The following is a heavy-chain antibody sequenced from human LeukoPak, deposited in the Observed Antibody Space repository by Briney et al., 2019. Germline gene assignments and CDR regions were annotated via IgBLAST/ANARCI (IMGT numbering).Heavy chain of an antibody. CDR2: ISGSGGST. Sequence: GGSLRLSCAASGFTFSSYAMSWVRQAPGKGLEWVSAISGSGGSTYYADSVKGRFTISSDNSKNTLYLQMTSMRAEDTAVYYCAKDPSGSYLFWGQGTLVTVSS. V-gene: IGHV3-23*01. CDR1: GFTFSSYA. CDR3: AKDPSGSYLF. D-gene: IGHD1-26*01. J-gene: IGHJ4*02.